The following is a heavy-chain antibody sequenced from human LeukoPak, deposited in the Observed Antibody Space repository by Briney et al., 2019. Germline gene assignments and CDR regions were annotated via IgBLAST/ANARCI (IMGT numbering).Heavy chain of an antibody. J-gene: IGHJ4*02. CDR2: TYYSGST. V-gene: IGHV4-39*01. Sequence: PSETLSLTCTVSGGSISSSSYYWGWIRQPPGEGLEWIGSTYYSGSTYYNPSLKSRVTISVDTSKNQFSLKLSSVTAADTAVYYCASPGTDGSGRVIYYWGQGTLVTVSS. D-gene: IGHD3-10*01. CDR1: GGSISSSSYY. CDR3: ASPGTDGSGRVIYY.